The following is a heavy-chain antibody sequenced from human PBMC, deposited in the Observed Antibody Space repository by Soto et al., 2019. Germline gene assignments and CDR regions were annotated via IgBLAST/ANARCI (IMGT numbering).Heavy chain of an antibody. CDR3: ARETNAIAAAGTDYYYYYGMDV. CDR2: INPNSGGT. J-gene: IGHJ6*02. CDR1: GYTFTSYA. D-gene: IGHD6-13*01. Sequence: GASVKVSCKASGYTFTSYAMHWVRQAPGQGLEWMGWINPNSGGTNYAQKFQGWVTMTRDTSISTAYMELSRLRSDDTAVYYCARETNAIAAAGTDYYYYYGMDVWGQGTTVTVSS. V-gene: IGHV1-2*04.